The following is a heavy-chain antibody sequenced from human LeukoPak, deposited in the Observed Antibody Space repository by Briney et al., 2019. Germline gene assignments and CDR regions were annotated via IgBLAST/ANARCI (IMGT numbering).Heavy chain of an antibody. D-gene: IGHD3-10*01. CDR3: ARGEYYGSGSWAY. J-gene: IGHJ4*02. CDR2: LNPNSGYA. V-gene: IGHV1-8*03. CDR1: GYSLISYD. Sequence: ASVKVSCKASGYSLISYDINWVRQAPGQGLEWMGWLNPNSGYAGYAQKFQGRLTLTRDNSIHTAYMELRSLTSEDTAVYFCARGEYYGSGSWAYWGQGTLVTVSS.